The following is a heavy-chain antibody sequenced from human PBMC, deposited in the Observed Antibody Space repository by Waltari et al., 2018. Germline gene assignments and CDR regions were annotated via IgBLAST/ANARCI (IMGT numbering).Heavy chain of an antibody. CDR1: GGPIRSGGSY. CDR3: ARCYGSGSYPNWFDP. J-gene: IGHJ5*02. D-gene: IGHD3-10*01. CDR2: IYYSGST. V-gene: IGHV4-31*03. Sequence: QVQLQESGPGLVKPSQTLSLTCTVSGGPIRSGGSYWSWIRQHPGKGLEWIGYIYYSGSTYYNPSLKSRVTISVDTSKNQFSLKLSSVTAADTAVYYCARCYGSGSYPNWFDPWGQGTLVTVSS.